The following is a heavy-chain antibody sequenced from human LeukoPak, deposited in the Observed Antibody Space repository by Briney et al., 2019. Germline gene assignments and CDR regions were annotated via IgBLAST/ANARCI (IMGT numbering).Heavy chain of an antibody. CDR2: VDPEDGET. CDR1: GYTFTDYY. D-gene: IGHD2-2*01. Sequence: GATVKISCKASGYTFTDYYMHWVQQAPGKGLEWMGRVDPEDGETIYAEKFQGRVTITADTSTGTAYMELSSLRSEDTAVYYCATSLPAAIHYFDYWGQGTLVTVSS. J-gene: IGHJ4*02. V-gene: IGHV1-69-2*01. CDR3: ATSLPAAIHYFDY.